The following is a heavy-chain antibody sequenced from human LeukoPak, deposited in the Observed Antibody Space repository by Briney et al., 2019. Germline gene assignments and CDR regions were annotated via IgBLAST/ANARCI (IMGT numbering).Heavy chain of an antibody. Sequence: GGSLRLSCAASGFTLSSYEMTWVRQAPEKGLEWVSYISSSGSTIYYADSVKGRFTISRDNAKNSLYLQMNSLRAEDTAVYYCARDKIGSIVGATSYMDVWGKGTTVTISS. CDR3: ARDKIGSIVGATSYMDV. CDR2: ISSSGSTI. J-gene: IGHJ6*03. CDR1: GFTLSSYE. D-gene: IGHD1-26*01. V-gene: IGHV3-48*03.